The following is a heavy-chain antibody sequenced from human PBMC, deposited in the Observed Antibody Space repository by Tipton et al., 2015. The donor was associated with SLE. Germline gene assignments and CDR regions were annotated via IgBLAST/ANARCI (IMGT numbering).Heavy chain of an antibody. J-gene: IGHJ1*01. Sequence: TLSLTCTVYGGSIGSDYWSWIRQPPGRGLEWIGWIYYNGNTNYDPSLKSRVTISLDTSNTQFSLKLTSVTAADTAMYYCAREPDFWGQGAPVTVSS. CDR3: AREPDF. V-gene: IGHV4-59*01. CDR1: GGSIGSDY. CDR2: IYYNGNT.